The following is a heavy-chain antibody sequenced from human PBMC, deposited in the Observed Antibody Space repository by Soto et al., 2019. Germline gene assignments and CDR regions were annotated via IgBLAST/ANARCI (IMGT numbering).Heavy chain of an antibody. J-gene: IGHJ4*02. D-gene: IGHD3-10*01. CDR2: ISGSSTST. Sequence: EVQLSGSGGGLVQPGGSLRLSCAASGFTFSSYAMSWVRQAPGKGLEWVSAISGSSTSTYYADSVKGRFTISRDNSKNTLYLQMNGLRAEDTAVYYCAKDPSSGFAMENYFDYWGQGTLVTVSS. V-gene: IGHV3-23*01. CDR1: GFTFSSYA. CDR3: AKDPSSGFAMENYFDY.